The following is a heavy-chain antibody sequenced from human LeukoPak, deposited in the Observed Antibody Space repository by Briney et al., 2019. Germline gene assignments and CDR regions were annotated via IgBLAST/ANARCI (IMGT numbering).Heavy chain of an antibody. D-gene: IGHD6-13*01. CDR2: VNPSGGST. Sequence: ASVKVSCKASGYTFTSYYMHWVRQAPGQGLEWMGIVNPSGGSTSYAQKFQGRVTMTRDTSTSTVYMELSSLRSEDTAVYYCARDRRGGQQLVREYFDYWGQRTLVTVSS. J-gene: IGHJ4*02. V-gene: IGHV1-46*01. CDR1: GYTFTSYY. CDR3: ARDRRGGQQLVREYFDY.